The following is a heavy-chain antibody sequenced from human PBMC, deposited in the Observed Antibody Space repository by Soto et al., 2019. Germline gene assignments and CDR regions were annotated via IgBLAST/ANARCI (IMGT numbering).Heavy chain of an antibody. Sequence: SETLSLTCTVSGGSISSYYWSWIRQPPGKGLEWIGYIYYSGSTNYNPSLKSRVTISVDTSKNQFSLKLSSVTAADTAVYYCAGTSGKQRYYYGMDVWGQGTTVTVSS. CDR1: GGSISSYY. V-gene: IGHV4-59*01. J-gene: IGHJ6*02. CDR2: IYYSGST. CDR3: AGTSGKQRYYYGMDV. D-gene: IGHD6-25*01.